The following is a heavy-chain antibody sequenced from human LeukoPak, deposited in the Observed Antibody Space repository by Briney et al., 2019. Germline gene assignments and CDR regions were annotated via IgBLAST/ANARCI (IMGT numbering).Heavy chain of an antibody. CDR2: TRYDGNDK. V-gene: IGHV3-30*02. CDR1: GFTFSTHG. D-gene: IGHD7-27*01. J-gene: IGHJ4*02. CDR3: VKDWNWGFTY. Sequence: GGSLRLSCAASGFTFSTHGMHWVRQAPGKGVEWVAFTRYDGNDKYYPDYVQGRFSLSKDKSKNTLYLQLHILRPEDTAIYYCVKDWNWGFTYWGQGNLVTVSS.